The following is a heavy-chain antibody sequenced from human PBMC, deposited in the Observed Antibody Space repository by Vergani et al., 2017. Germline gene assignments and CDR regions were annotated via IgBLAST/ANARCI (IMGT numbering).Heavy chain of an antibody. D-gene: IGHD3-3*01. Sequence: QVQLVQSGAEVKKPGASVKVSCKASGYTFTSYDINWVRQATGQGLEWMGWMNPNSGNTGYAQKFQGRVTMTRNTSISTAYMELSSLRSEDTAVYYCAREARSGYDFWSGYQIYYYYYGMDVWGQGTTVTVSS. CDR1: GYTFTSYD. CDR3: AREARSGYDFWSGYQIYYYYYGMDV. CDR2: MNPNSGNT. J-gene: IGHJ6*02. V-gene: IGHV1-8*01.